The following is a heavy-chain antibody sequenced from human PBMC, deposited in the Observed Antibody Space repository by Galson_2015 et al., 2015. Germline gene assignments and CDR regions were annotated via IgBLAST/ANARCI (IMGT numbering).Heavy chain of an antibody. CDR1: GFTFSSYS. Sequence: SLRLSCAASGFTFSSYSMNWVRQAPGKGLEWVSYISNSSSTIHYADSVEGRFTISRDNAKNSLYLQMNSLRDEDTAVYYCAREPYCSGGSCYGFDYWGQGTLVTVSS. CDR3: AREPYCSGGSCYGFDY. V-gene: IGHV3-48*02. J-gene: IGHJ4*02. CDR2: ISNSSSTI. D-gene: IGHD2-15*01.